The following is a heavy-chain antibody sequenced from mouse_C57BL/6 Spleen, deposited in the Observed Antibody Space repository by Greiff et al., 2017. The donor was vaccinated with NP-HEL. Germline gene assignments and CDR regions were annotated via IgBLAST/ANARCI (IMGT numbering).Heavy chain of an antibody. Sequence: QVQLQQPGAELVMPGASVKLSCKASGYTFTSYWMHWVKQRPGQGLEWIGEIDPSDSYTNYNQKFKGKSTLTVDKSSSTAYVQLSSLTSEDSAVYYCARDISGYHYYFDYWGQGTTLTVSS. CDR2: IDPSDSYT. CDR1: GYTFTSYW. CDR3: ARDISGYHYYFDY. V-gene: IGHV1-69*01. D-gene: IGHD3-2*02. J-gene: IGHJ2*01.